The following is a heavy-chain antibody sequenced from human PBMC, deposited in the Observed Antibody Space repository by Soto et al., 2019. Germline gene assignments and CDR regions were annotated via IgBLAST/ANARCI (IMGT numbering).Heavy chain of an antibody. J-gene: IGHJ4*02. D-gene: IGHD3-3*01. Sequence: QVQLQQWGAGLLKPSETLSLTCAVSGGSFSDYLWIWIRQPPGEGLEWIGEINHSGSTDYNPSLKSRVTISVDTSKNQFSLRLNSVTAADTAVYYCARGTRGDFWSNLRGYFDYWGQGTLVTVSS. CDR3: ARGTRGDFWSNLRGYFDY. V-gene: IGHV4-34*01. CDR2: INHSGST. CDR1: GGSFSDYL.